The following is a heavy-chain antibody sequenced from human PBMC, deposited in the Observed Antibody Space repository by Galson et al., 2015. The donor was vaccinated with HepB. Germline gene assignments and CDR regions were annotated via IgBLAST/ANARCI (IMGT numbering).Heavy chain of an antibody. CDR3: ARHVGQSTWPDQGYYGMDV. CDR1: GYSCVSDW. CDR2: IDPSDSYT. Sequence: SGAEVEKPGESLRISCKGSGYSCVSDWIKWVRQMPGKGVEWMGRIDPSDSYTNYSPSFQGHVSISADRSIATAYRQWNSLKAADTAIYDCARHVGQSTWPDQGYYGMDVWGQGTTVTVSS. V-gene: IGHV5-10-1*01. J-gene: IGHJ6*02. D-gene: IGHD1-14*01.